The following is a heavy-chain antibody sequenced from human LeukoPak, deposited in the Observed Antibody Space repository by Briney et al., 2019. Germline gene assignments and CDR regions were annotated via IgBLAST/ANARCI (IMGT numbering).Heavy chain of an antibody. CDR3: AKTAPSGY. CDR1: GFGFSNYA. CDR2: IRYDGSNK. J-gene: IGHJ4*02. V-gene: IGHV3-30*02. D-gene: IGHD6-25*01. Sequence: GGSLRLSCAASGFGFSNYAMIWVRQAPGKGLEWVAFIRYDGSNKYYADSVKGRFTISRDNSKNTLYLQMNSLRAEDTAVYYCAKTAPSGYWGQGTLVTVSS.